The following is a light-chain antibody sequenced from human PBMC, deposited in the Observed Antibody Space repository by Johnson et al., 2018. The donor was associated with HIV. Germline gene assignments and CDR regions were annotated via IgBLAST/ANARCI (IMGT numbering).Light chain of an antibody. V-gene: IGLV1-51*01. CDR1: SSNIENDY. J-gene: IGLJ1*01. CDR2: DNN. Sequence: QSVLTQPPSVSAAPGQKVDIYCSGSSSNIENDYVSWYQQLPGTAPKLLIYDNNKRPSGIPDRFSGSKSGTSATLGITGLQTGDEGDYFCGAWDSTLNAYVFGTGTKVTVL. CDR3: GAWDSTLNAYV.